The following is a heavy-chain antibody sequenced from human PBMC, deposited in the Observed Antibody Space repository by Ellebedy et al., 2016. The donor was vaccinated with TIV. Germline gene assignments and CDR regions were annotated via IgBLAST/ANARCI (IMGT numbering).Heavy chain of an antibody. CDR1: GVSSSSRSYY. J-gene: IGHJ4*02. V-gene: IGHV4-39*01. Sequence: SETLSLTCNVSGVSSSSRSYYWGWVRQPPGKGLEWVGSIYYSGSTYYNPSLKSRLTISADTSKNQFSLRLSYVTAADTAMYFCVLDAAVDTFENWGQGTLVTVSS. CDR3: VLDAAVDTFEN. D-gene: IGHD6-13*01. CDR2: IYYSGST.